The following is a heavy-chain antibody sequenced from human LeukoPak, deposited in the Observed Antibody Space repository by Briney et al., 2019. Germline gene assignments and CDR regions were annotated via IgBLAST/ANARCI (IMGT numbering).Heavy chain of an antibody. CDR1: GGSISSYY. D-gene: IGHD3-10*01. V-gene: IGHV4-4*07. CDR2: IYTSGST. CDR3: ARDRYGSGSYYKGWFDP. J-gene: IGHJ5*02. Sequence: SETLSLTCTVSGGSISSYYWSWIRQPAGKGLEWIGRIYTSGSTNYNPSLKSRVTMSVGTSKNQFSLKLSSVTAADTAVYYCARDRYGSGSYYKGWFDPWGQGTLVTVSS.